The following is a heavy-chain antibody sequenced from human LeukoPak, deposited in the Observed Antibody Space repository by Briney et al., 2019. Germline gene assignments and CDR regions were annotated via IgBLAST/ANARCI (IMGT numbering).Heavy chain of an antibody. CDR1: GYTFTSYG. D-gene: IGHD1-26*01. J-gene: IGHJ5*02. Sequence: GASVKVSCKASGYTFTSYGISWVRQAPGQGLEWMGWISAYNGNTNYAQKLQGRVTMTTDTSTSTAYMELRSLRSDDTAVYYCARSVGAMPRYNWFDPWGQGTLVTVSS. V-gene: IGHV1-18*01. CDR3: ARSVGAMPRYNWFDP. CDR2: ISAYNGNT.